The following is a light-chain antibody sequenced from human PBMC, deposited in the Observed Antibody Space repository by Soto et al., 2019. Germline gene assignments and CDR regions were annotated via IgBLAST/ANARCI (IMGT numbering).Light chain of an antibody. CDR2: KAS. J-gene: IGKJ1*01. CDR1: QSISSR. Sequence: DIQMTQSPSTLSASVGDRVTITCRASQSISSRLAWYQQKPGKAPNLLIFKASSLESGVPSRFSGSGSGTEFTLTISSLQPDDFATYYCQQYNFYWTFGQGTKVEIK. V-gene: IGKV1-5*03. CDR3: QQYNFYWT.